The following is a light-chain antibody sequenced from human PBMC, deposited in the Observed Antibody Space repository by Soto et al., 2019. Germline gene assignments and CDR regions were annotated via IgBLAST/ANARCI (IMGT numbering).Light chain of an antibody. V-gene: IGLV2-23*01. Sequence: QSALTRPASVSGSPGQSITISCAGASLVSWYQHHPGKAPKLIIYEGTKRPSGVSNRFSASKSGNTASLTISGLQAEDEADYYCCSYVDSSTMVFGGGTKLTVL. CDR3: CSYVDSSTMV. CDR1: SL. CDR2: EGT. J-gene: IGLJ3*02.